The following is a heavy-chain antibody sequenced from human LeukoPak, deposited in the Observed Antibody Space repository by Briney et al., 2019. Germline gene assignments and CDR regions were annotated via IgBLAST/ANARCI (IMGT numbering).Heavy chain of an antibody. CDR1: GYSISSGYY. Sequence: SETLSLTCAVSGYSISSGYYWGWIRQPPGKGLEWIGSIYHSGSTYYNPSLESRVTLSVDTSKNQFSLKLSSVTAADTAVYYCVRDQWLAASDIWGQGTMVTVSS. V-gene: IGHV4-38-2*01. CDR3: VRDQWLAASDI. CDR2: IYHSGST. D-gene: IGHD6-19*01. J-gene: IGHJ3*02.